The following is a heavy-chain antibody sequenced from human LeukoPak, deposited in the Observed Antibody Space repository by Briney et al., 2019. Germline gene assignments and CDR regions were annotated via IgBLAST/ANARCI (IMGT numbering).Heavy chain of an antibody. J-gene: IGHJ4*02. CDR3: AKEVTGSWLVDF. V-gene: IGHV3-23*01. CDR1: GFTFNNYA. D-gene: IGHD1-14*01. Sequence: GGSLRLSCAASGFTFNNYAMTWVRRAPGKGPEWVSSISSSGGSTYHADSMRGRFTISRDNSKDTLYLQMNSLRADDTAIYYCAKEVTGSWLVDFWGQGTLVTVSS. CDR2: ISSSGGST.